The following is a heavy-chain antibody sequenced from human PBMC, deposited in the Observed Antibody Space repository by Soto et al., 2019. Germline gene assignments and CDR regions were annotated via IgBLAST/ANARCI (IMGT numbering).Heavy chain of an antibody. D-gene: IGHD3-16*01. V-gene: IGHV3-53*01. CDR1: GFTVSNNH. Sequence: VQLVESGGGLIQPGGSLRLSCAASGFTVSNNHMTWVRQAAGKGLELVSFVHGGGSTSYADSVKGRFTISRDNSKNTLYLQMHSLRAEDTAIYYCAGRLTTAASLDYWGPGTLVTVSS. J-gene: IGHJ4*02. CDR3: AGRLTTAASLDY. CDR2: VHGGGST.